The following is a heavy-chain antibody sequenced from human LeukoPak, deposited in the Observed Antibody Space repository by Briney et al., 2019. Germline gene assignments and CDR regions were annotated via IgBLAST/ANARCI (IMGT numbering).Heavy chain of an antibody. J-gene: IGHJ4*02. CDR2: ILGGAGST. CDR3: ARAKPKNMVRGLIMRRESRYYFDY. Sequence: GGSLRLSCSASGFSFSSDGMSWVRQAPGKGLEWVSGILGGAGSTYYADSVKGRFTISRDNSKSTLYIQMNSLRAEDTAVYYCARAKPKNMVRGLIMRRESRYYFDYWGQGTLVTVSS. CDR1: GFSFSSDG. D-gene: IGHD3-10*01. V-gene: IGHV3-23*01.